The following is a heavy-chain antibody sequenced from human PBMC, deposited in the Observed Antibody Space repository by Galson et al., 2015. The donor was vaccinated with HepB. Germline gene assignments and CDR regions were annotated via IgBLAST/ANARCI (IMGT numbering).Heavy chain of an antibody. CDR3: ARDPRYSSSWYKLYYYYMDV. CDR2: ISYDGRNK. Sequence: SLRLSCAASGFTFSSYGMHWVRQAPGKGLEWVAVISYDGRNKYYADSVKGRFTISRDTSKNTLYLQMNSLRVEDTAIYYCARDPRYSSSWYKLYYYYMDVWGKGTTVTVSS. V-gene: IGHV3-30*03. J-gene: IGHJ6*03. CDR1: GFTFSSYG. D-gene: IGHD6-13*01.